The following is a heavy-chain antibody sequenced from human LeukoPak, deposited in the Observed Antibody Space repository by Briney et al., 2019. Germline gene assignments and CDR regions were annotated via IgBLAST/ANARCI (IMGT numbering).Heavy chain of an antibody. CDR3: ARALSYYYGSGSSNWFDP. CDR2: IYYSGST. Sequence: SETLSLTCTVSGGSISSYYWSWIRQPPGKGLEWIGYIYYSGSTNYNPSLKSRVTISLDRSQSQFSLKLTSVTAADTAVYYCARALSYYYGSGSSNWFDPWGQGTLLTVSS. D-gene: IGHD3-10*01. CDR1: GGSISSYY. J-gene: IGHJ5*02. V-gene: IGHV4-59*01.